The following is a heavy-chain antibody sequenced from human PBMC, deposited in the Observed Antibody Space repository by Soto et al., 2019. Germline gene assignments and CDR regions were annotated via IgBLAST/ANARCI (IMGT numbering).Heavy chain of an antibody. J-gene: IGHJ4*02. CDR3: AREGGIVGATAADY. D-gene: IGHD1-26*01. CDR1: GGSISSGGYY. Sequence: QVQLQESGPGLVKPSQTLSPPCTFSGGSISSGGYYWSWIRQHPGKGLEWIGYIYYSGSTYYNPSLKSRVTISVDTSKNQFSLKLSSVTAADTAVYYCAREGGIVGATAADYWGQGTLVTVSS. V-gene: IGHV4-31*03. CDR2: IYYSGST.